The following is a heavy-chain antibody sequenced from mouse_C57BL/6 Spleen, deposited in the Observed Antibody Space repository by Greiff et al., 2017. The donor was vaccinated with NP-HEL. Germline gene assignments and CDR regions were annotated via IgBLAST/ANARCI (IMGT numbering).Heavy chain of an antibody. Sequence: VQRVESGPGLVAPSQSLTITCTVSGFSLTSYGVHWVRQPPGKGLEWLVVIWSDGSTTYNSALKSRLSTSKDKSKSQVFLKMNSLQTDDTARYYCARHDGGGFADWGKGTLVTVSA. D-gene: IGHD1-2*01. CDR1: GFSLTSYG. J-gene: IGHJ3*01. V-gene: IGHV2-6-1*01. CDR3: ARHDGGGFAD. CDR2: IWSDGST.